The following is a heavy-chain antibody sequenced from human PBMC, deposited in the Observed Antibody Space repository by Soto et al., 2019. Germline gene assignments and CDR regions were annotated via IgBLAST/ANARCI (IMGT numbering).Heavy chain of an antibody. V-gene: IGHV3-11*06. CDR3: ARDLPEYSRSSAAFDI. D-gene: IGHD6-6*01. CDR1: GFTFSDYY. CDR2: ISSSSSYT. Sequence: GGSLRLSCAASGFTFSDYYMSWIRQAPGKGLEWVSYISSSSSYTNYADSVKGRFTISRDNAKNSLYLQMNSLRAEDTAVYYCARDLPEYSRSSAAFDIWGQGTMVTVSS. J-gene: IGHJ3*02.